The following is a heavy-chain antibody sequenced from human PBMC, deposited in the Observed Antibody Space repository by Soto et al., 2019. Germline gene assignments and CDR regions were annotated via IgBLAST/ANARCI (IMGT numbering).Heavy chain of an antibody. CDR1: GGSISSDY. CDR3: ARHDGSRSTDY. CDR2: IHSGST. J-gene: IGHJ4*02. V-gene: IGHV4-59*08. D-gene: IGHD3-10*01. Sequence: QVQLQESSRGLVKPSGTLSLTCTVSGGSISSDYWNWIRQPPGKGLEWIGYIHSGSTTYSASLRSRVTISVDTSKNQFSLKLSSVTAADTAVYFCARHDGSRSTDYWGQGTLVTVSS.